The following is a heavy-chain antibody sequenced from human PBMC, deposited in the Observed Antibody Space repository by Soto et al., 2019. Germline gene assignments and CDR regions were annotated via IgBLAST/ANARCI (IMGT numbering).Heavy chain of an antibody. D-gene: IGHD6-19*01. Sequence: ASVKVSCKASGYTFTSYGISWVRQAPGQGLEWMGWISAYNGNTNYAQKLQGRVTMTTDTSTSTAYMELRSLRSDDTAVCYCARDDQWLDPYYFDYWGQGTLVTVSS. CDR2: ISAYNGNT. J-gene: IGHJ4*02. V-gene: IGHV1-18*01. CDR1: GYTFTSYG. CDR3: ARDDQWLDPYYFDY.